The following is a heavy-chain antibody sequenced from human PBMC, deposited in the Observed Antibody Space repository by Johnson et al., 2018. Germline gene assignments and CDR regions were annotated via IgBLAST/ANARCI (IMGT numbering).Heavy chain of an antibody. D-gene: IGHD4-17*01. J-gene: IGHJ6*02. CDR3: AKVVVYGDLPIYYYYGMDV. Sequence: VQLVETGGGVVQPGRSLRLSCAASGFTFSSYGMHWVRQAPGKGLEWVAVISYDGSNKYYADSVKGRFTISRDNSKNTLYLQMNRLRAEYTAVYYCAKVVVYGDLPIYYYYGMDVWGQGTTVTVSS. CDR1: GFTFSSYG. CDR2: ISYDGSNK. V-gene: IGHV3-30*18.